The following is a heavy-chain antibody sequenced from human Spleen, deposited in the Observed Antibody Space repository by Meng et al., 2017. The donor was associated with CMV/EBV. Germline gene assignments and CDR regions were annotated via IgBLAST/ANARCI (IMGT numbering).Heavy chain of an antibody. D-gene: IGHD5-24*01. CDR2: IKNRSYGGTK. V-gene: IGHV3-49*04. CDR3: AKELRDGYNLPFDY. Sequence: GGSLRLSCMASGFTSGDYTMSWVRQAPGKGLEWVGHIKNRSYGGTKEYAASVKGRFSISRDDSESIVYLQMNSLKIEDTALYYCAKELRDGYNLPFDYWGQGTLVTVSS. J-gene: IGHJ4*02. CDR1: GFTSGDYT.